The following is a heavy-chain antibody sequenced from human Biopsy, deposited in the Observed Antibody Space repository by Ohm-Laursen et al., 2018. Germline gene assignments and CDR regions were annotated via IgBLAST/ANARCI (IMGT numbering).Heavy chain of an antibody. D-gene: IGHD5-18*01. CDR3: AKARTLDTAVDFDY. V-gene: IGHV4-4*07. J-gene: IGHJ4*02. Sequence: SDTLSLTCGVSGGSTNDYFWSWIRQPAGETLEWIGRIYSSGGSSYNPSLKSRVTMSIDASMNQFSLKLTSVTAADTAVYYCAKARTLDTAVDFDYWGQGTLVTVSS. CDR2: IYSSGGS. CDR1: GGSTNDYF.